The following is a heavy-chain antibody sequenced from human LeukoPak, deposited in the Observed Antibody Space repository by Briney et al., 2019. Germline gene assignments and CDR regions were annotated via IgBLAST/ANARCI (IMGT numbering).Heavy chain of an antibody. CDR1: GFTFSNYA. CDR3: ALYCSGGSCYSIGGAFDI. J-gene: IGHJ3*02. V-gene: IGHV3-23*01. D-gene: IGHD2-15*01. Sequence: QPGGSLTLSCAASGFTFSNYAMSWVRQAPGKGLEWVSAISRSGTDTYYADSVKGRFTISRDNSRNTLYLQMISLRAEATAVYFCALYCSGGSCYSIGGAFDIWGQGTLVTVSS. CDR2: ISRSGTDT.